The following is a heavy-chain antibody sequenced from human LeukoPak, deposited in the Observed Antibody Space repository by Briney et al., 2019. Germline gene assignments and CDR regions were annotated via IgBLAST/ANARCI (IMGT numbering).Heavy chain of an antibody. J-gene: IGHJ4*02. CDR2: INPNSGGT. V-gene: IGHV1-2*02. CDR3: ARDLISGWYYFDY. CDR1: GYTFTGYY. Sequence: ASVKVSCKASGYTFTGYYMHWVRQAPGQGLEWMGWINPNSGGTNYAQKFQGRVTMTRDTSIGTAYMELSRLRSDDTAVYYCARDLISGWYYFDYWGQGTLVTVSS. D-gene: IGHD6-19*01.